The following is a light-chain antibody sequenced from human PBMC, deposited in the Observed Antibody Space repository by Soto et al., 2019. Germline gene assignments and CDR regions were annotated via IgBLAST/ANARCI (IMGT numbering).Light chain of an antibody. J-gene: IGKJ1*01. V-gene: IGKV1-27*01. CDR3: QKYNSAGWT. CDR1: QGISNY. CDR2: AAS. Sequence: DIQMTQSPSSLSASVGDRVTITCRASQGISNYLAWYQQKPGKVPKLLIYAASTLQSGVPSRFSGSGSGTDFTLTISSLQPEDVETYYCQKYNSAGWTFGQGNKVEIK.